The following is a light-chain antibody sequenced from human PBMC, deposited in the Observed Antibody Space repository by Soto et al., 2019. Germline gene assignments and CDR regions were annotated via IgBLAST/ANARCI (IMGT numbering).Light chain of an antibody. CDR3: LSYAGNHIYV. Sequence: QSALTQPPSASGSPGQSVAISCTGTSSDVGGYNFVSWYQQHPGKAPKLMIYEVTKRPSGVPDRFSGSKSGNTASLTVSGLQAEDEADYYCLSYAGNHIYVFGSGTKATVL. V-gene: IGLV2-8*01. J-gene: IGLJ1*01. CDR1: SSDVGGYNF. CDR2: EVT.